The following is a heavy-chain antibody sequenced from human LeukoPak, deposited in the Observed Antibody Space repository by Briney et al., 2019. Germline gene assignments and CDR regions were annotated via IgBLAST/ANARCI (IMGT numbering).Heavy chain of an antibody. CDR2: ISYDGSNK. D-gene: IGHD1-26*01. J-gene: IGHJ6*03. Sequence: GGSLRLSCAASGFTFSSYGMHWVRQAPGKGLEWVAVISYDGSNKYYADSVKGRFTISRDNSKNTLYLQMNSLRPEDTAVYYCARRYSGSYNYYYMDVRGKGTTVTVSS. V-gene: IGHV3-30*03. CDR3: ARRYSGSYNYYYMDV. CDR1: GFTFSSYG.